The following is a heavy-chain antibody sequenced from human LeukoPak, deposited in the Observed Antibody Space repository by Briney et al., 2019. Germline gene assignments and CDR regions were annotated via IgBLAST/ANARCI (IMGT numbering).Heavy chain of an antibody. CDR2: IIPIFGTA. J-gene: IGHJ3*02. V-gene: IGHV1-69*13. CDR1: GGTFSSYA. Sequence: WASVKVSCKASGGTFSSYAISWVRQAPGQGLEWMGGIIPIFGTANYAQKFQGRVTITADESTSTAYMELSSLRSEDTAVYYCARDEGTPDAAFDIWGQGTMVTVSS. D-gene: IGHD2-2*01. CDR3: ARDEGTPDAAFDI.